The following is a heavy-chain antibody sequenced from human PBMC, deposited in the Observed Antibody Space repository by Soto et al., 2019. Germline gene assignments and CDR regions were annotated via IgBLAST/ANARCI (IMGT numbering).Heavy chain of an antibody. J-gene: IGHJ6*03. CDR3: ARDNILTGYSLYYYYYMDV. Sequence: VQLVESGGGLVQPGGSLRLSCAASGFTVSSNYMSWVRQAPGKGLEWVSVIYSGGSTYYADSVKGRFTISRDNSKNTLYLQMNSLRAEDTAVYYCARDNILTGYSLYYYYYMDVWGKGTTVTVSS. CDR2: IYSGGST. D-gene: IGHD3-9*01. V-gene: IGHV3-66*01. CDR1: GFTVSSNY.